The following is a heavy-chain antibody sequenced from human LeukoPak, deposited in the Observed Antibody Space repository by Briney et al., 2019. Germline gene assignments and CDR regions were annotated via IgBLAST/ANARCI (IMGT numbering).Heavy chain of an antibody. Sequence: PGRSLSLSCAASGFTFSTYAMHWVRQAPGKRLEWVAVIWYDRTNKYYADSVKGRFTISRDNSKNTLYLQMSSLRAEDTAVYYCARDRLTTVTTFHFDYWGQGTLVTVSS. CDR2: IWYDRTNK. CDR3: ARDRLTTVTTFHFDY. V-gene: IGHV3-33*01. CDR1: GFTFSTYA. J-gene: IGHJ4*02. D-gene: IGHD4-17*01.